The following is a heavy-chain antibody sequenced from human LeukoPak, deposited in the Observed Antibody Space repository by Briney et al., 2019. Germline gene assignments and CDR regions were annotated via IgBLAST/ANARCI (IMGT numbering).Heavy chain of an antibody. V-gene: IGHV3-7*01. CDR2: IKQDGSEK. CDR3: ARVSGGEQWLRGYYYGMDV. D-gene: IGHD5-12*01. Sequence: GGSLRLSCAASGFTFSSYWMSWVRQAPGKGLEWVANIKQDGSEKYYVDSVKGRFTISRDNAKNSLYLQMNSLRAEDTAVYYCARVSGGEQWLRGYYYGMDVWGQGTTVTVSS. J-gene: IGHJ6*02. CDR1: GFTFSSYW.